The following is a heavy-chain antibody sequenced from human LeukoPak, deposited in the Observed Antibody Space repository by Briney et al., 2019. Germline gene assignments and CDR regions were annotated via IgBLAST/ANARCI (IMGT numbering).Heavy chain of an antibody. CDR2: IYYSGST. J-gene: IGHJ6*02. D-gene: IGHD1-26*01. V-gene: IGHV4-31*03. CDR1: GGSISSGGYY. CDR3: ARAWETDYYYGMDV. Sequence: PSETLSLTCTVSGGSISSGGYYWSWIRQHPGEGLEWIGYIYYSGSTYYNPSLKSRVTISVDTSKNQFSLKLSSVTAADTAVYYCARAWETDYYYGMDVWGQGTTVTVSS.